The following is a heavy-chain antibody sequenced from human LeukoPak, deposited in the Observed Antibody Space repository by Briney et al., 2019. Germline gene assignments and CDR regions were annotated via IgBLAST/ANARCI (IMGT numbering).Heavy chain of an antibody. D-gene: IGHD2-2*02. CDR3: VTYCSSTSCYTDAFDI. J-gene: IGHJ3*02. CDR2: IYYSGST. Sequence: SQTLSLTCTVSGGSISSGGYYWSWIRQPPGKGLEWIGYIYYSGSTYYNPSLKSRVTISVDTSKNQFSLKLSSVTAADTAVYYCVTYCSSTSCYTDAFDIWGQGTMVTVSS. V-gene: IGHV4-30-4*01. CDR1: GGSISSGGYY.